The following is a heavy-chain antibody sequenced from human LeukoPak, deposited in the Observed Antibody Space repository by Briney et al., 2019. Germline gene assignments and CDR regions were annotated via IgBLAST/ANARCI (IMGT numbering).Heavy chain of an antibody. V-gene: IGHV4-30-4*08. J-gene: IGHJ4*02. Sequence: SETLSLTCAVYGGSFSGYYWSWIRQPPGRGLEWIGYIYYSGSTYSNPSLKSRVTISVDTSKNQFSLKLSSVTAADTAVYYCARVLLWFGDFDYWGRGTLVTVSS. D-gene: IGHD3-10*01. CDR1: GGSFSGYY. CDR2: IYYSGST. CDR3: ARVLLWFGDFDY.